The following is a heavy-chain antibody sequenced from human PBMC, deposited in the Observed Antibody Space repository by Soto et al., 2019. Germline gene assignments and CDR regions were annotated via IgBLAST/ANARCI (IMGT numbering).Heavy chain of an antibody. D-gene: IGHD2-8*01. CDR1: GSTFSGYS. CDR2: ISRDGSAI. J-gene: IGHJ5*02. Sequence: EVQLVESGGGLVKPGGSLRLSCAASGSTFSGYSINWVRQAPGKGLEWVSLISRDGSAISYADSVKGRFTISRDNAKNSVDLQMNNLRVEDTAIYYCARDYCPHAVCPWGGFDPWSQGTLVTVSS. CDR3: ARDYCPHAVCPWGGFDP. V-gene: IGHV3-21*02.